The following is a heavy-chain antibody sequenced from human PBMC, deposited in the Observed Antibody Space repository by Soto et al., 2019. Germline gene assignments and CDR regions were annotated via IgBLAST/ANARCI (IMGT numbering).Heavy chain of an antibody. V-gene: IGHV3-30-3*01. D-gene: IGHD6-19*01. CDR2: ISYDGNNK. CDR3: ARDRLSVAGTPYFQH. J-gene: IGHJ1*01. Sequence: QVQLVESGGGVVQPGRSLRLSCAASGFTFSSYAMNWVRQAPGKGLEWVAIISYDGNNKYHAASVKGRFTISRDNSKNTLYLQVNSLRAEDTAVYYCARDRLSVAGTPYFQHWGQGTLVTVSS. CDR1: GFTFSSYA.